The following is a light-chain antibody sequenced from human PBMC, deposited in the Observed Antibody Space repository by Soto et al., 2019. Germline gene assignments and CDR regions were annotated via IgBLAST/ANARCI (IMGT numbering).Light chain of an antibody. V-gene: IGKV1-9*01. Sequence: DIQLTQSPSFLSASVGDRVTITCWASQDISNFLAWYQQKPGKAPKLLIYAASTLQSGVPSRFSGSGSGREFTLTISSLQPEDFATYHCQQLNSYPIATFGGGTKVDIK. CDR2: AAS. J-gene: IGKJ4*01. CDR1: QDISNF. CDR3: QQLNSYPIAT.